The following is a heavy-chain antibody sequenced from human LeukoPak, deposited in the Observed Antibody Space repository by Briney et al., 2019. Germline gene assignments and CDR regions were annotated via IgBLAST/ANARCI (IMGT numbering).Heavy chain of an antibody. V-gene: IGHV1-46*01. Sequence: GASVKVSCKASGYTFTSYGISWVRQAPGQGLEWMGIINPSGGSTSYAQKFQGRVTMTRDMSTSTVYMELSSLRSEDTAVYYCARESDFDAFDIWGQGTMVTVSS. CDR1: GYTFTSYG. D-gene: IGHD3-3*01. CDR2: INPSGGST. J-gene: IGHJ3*02. CDR3: ARESDFDAFDI.